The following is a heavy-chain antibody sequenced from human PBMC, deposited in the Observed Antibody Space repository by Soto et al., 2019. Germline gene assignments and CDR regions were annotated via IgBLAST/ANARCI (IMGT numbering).Heavy chain of an antibody. CDR3: TTDETMTRQSFDI. J-gene: IGHJ3*02. CDR2: IRSKTDGETT. Sequence: EVQLVESGGGLVKPGGSLRLSCAASGFTFYNAWMNWVRQAPGKGLEWVGRIRSKTDGETTDYAAPLKGRFTISRDDSKNTVYLQMSNLKTEDPAVYYCTTDETMTRQSFDIWGQGTMVTVSS. V-gene: IGHV3-15*07. D-gene: IGHD4-17*01. CDR1: GFTFYNAW.